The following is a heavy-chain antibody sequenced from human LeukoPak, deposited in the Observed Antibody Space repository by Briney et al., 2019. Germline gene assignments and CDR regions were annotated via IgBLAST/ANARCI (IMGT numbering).Heavy chain of an antibody. CDR2: ISSSSSTT. Sequence: PGGSLRLSCAASGFTFSSYSMNWVRQAPGKGLEWVSYISSSSSTTYYADSVKGRFTISRDNAKNSLYLQMNSLRAEDTAVYYCARDRGRKGSDAFDIWGQGTMVTVSS. V-gene: IGHV3-48*01. CDR1: GFTFSSYS. J-gene: IGHJ3*02. CDR3: ARDRGRKGSDAFDI.